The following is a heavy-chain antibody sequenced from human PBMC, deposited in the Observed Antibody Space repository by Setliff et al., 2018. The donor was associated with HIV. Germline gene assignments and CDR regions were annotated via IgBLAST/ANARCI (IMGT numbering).Heavy chain of an antibody. J-gene: IGHJ4*02. V-gene: IGHV4-31*03. CDR1: GGSISSGDYY. D-gene: IGHD3-16*01. Sequence: SETLSLTCTVSGGSISSGDYYWSWIRQHPGKGLDWIGYIYYSGSTYYSPSLKSRVTISLDTSKNQFSLKVSSVTAADTAVYYCARARGLYEYVWGSFHFDNWGQGTLVT. CDR2: IYYSGST. CDR3: ARARGLYEYVWGSFHFDN.